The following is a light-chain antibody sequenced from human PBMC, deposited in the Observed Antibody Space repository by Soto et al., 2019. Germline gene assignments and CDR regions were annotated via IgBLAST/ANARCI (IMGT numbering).Light chain of an antibody. J-gene: IGKJ1*01. Sequence: DVKMSQSPATLSASIGDRVTITCRASQSISSWLAWYQQKPGKAPKLLIYKASSLESGVPSRFSGSGSGTEFTLTISSLQPDDFATYYCQQYNSYSLAFGQGTKVAIK. CDR2: KAS. V-gene: IGKV1-5*03. CDR3: QQYNSYSLA. CDR1: QSISSW.